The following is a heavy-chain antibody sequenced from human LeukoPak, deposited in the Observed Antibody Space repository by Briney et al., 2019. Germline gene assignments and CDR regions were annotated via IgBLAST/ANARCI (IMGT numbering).Heavy chain of an antibody. CDR1: GFTFSGHG. CDR2: ITGSGATT. V-gene: IGHV3-23*01. Sequence: GGTLRLSCAASGFTFSGHGMNWVRQAPGKGLEWVSGITGSGATTYYADSVQGRFTISRDNSKNTLYLQMNSLRAEDTAVYYCAKDDNWLQFESWGQGTLVTVSS. D-gene: IGHD5-24*01. J-gene: IGHJ5*01. CDR3: AKDDNWLQFES.